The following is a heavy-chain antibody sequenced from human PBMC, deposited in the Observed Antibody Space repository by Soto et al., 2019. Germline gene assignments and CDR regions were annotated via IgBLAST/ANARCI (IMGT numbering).Heavy chain of an antibody. CDR1: GGTFSSYA. D-gene: IGHD6-13*01. CDR2: IIPIFGTA. Sequence: QVQLVQSGAEVKKPGSSVKVSCKASGGTFSSYAISWVRQAPGQGLEWMGGIIPIFGTANYAQKFQGRDTITADASTSTAYMELSSLRSEDTAVYYCARAGATDSSSWTTESTFDYWGQGTLVTVSS. CDR3: ARAGATDSSSWTTESTFDY. V-gene: IGHV1-69*01. J-gene: IGHJ4*02.